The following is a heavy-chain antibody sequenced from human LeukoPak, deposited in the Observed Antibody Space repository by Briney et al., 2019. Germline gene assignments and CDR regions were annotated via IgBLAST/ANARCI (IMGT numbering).Heavy chain of an antibody. D-gene: IGHD3-9*01. CDR2: INSDGSST. J-gene: IGHJ4*02. CDR3: ARDNYLTAIDY. V-gene: IGHV3-74*01. CDR1: GFSFSSYW. Sequence: GGSLRLSCAASGFSFSSYWMHWVRQAPGKGLVWVSRINSDGSSTSYADSVKGRFTISRDNAKNTLYLQMNSLRAEDTAVYYCARDNYLTAIDYWGQGTLVTVSS.